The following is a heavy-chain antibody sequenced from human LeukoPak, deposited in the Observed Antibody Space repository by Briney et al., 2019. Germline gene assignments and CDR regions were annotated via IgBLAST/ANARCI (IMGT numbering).Heavy chain of an antibody. CDR3: ARHLYSGSYYF. CDR2: ISYSAPY. Sequence: SETLSLTCTVSGGSISSNSHYWGWIRRTPGEGLVWLGSISYSAPYYYNPSLKSRVTISVDTSKNQFSLRLSSVPAADTAVYYCARHLYSGSYYFWGQGTLVTVSS. CDR1: GGSISSNSHY. J-gene: IGHJ4*02. V-gene: IGHV4-39*01. D-gene: IGHD1-26*01.